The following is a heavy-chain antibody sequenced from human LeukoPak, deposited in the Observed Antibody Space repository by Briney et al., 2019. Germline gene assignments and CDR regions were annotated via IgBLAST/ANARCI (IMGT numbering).Heavy chain of an antibody. CDR3: TRAASSGPLFTYHMDV. CDR1: GGSISSSSYY. CDR2: IYYSGST. Sequence: SETLSLTCTVSGGSISSSSYYWGWIRQPPGKGLEWIGSIYYSGSTYYNPSLKSRATISVDTSKNQFSLKLTSVTAADTAVYYCTRAASSGPLFTYHMDVWGKGTTVTVSS. J-gene: IGHJ6*03. V-gene: IGHV4-39*07. D-gene: IGHD3-22*01.